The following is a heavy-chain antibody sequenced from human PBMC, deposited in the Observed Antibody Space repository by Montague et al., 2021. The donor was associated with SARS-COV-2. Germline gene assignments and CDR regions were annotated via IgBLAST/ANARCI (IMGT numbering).Heavy chain of an antibody. CDR1: GFSFSGYA. V-gene: IGHV3-23*03. D-gene: IGHD1-1*01. CDR3: AKDSTGL. CDR2: IYGGGAYT. J-gene: IGHJ4*02. Sequence: SLRLSCAASGFSFSGYAMNWVRQAPGKGLEWVSVIYGGGAYTNYADSVKGRFTISRDDSKATVFLQMNGLRSDDTAMYYCAKDSTGLWGQGTLVTVSS.